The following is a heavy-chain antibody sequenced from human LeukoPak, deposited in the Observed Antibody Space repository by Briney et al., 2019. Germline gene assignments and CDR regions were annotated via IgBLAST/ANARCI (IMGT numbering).Heavy chain of an antibody. V-gene: IGHV4-34*01. Sequence: SETLSLTCAVYGGSFSAYYWNWIRQPPGKGLEWIGEISHSGSTNYNPSLKSRVTISVDTSKNQFSLKLSSVTAADTAVYYCARSRGDSSGYYYFDYWGQGTLVTVSS. CDR3: ARSRGDSSGYYYFDY. D-gene: IGHD3-22*01. J-gene: IGHJ4*02. CDR1: GGSFSAYY. CDR2: ISHSGST.